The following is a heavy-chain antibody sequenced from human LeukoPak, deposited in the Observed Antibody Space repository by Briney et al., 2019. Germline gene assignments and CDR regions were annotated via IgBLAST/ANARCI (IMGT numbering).Heavy chain of an antibody. CDR1: GFTFSSYG. J-gene: IGHJ4*02. V-gene: IGHV3-30*18. CDR3: AKDPRLGFGAAAGT. CDR2: ISYDGSNK. Sequence: GGSLRLSCAASGFTFSSYGMHWVRQAPGKGLEWVAVISYDGSNKYYADSVKGRFTISRDNSKNTLYLQTNSLRAEDTAVYYCAKDPRLGFGAAAGTWGQGTLVTVSS. D-gene: IGHD6-13*01.